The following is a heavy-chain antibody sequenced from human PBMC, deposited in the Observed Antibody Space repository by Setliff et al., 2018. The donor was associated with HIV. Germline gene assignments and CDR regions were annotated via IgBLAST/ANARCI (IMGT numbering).Heavy chain of an antibody. D-gene: IGHD3-22*01. V-gene: IGHV3-7*01. CDR3: ATDPYYYDSSGHFDS. CDR1: GFTFDIYW. Sequence: GESLKISCAASGFTFDIYWMSWVRQAPGKGLEWVANIKQDGSEKYYADSVKGRFTISRDNARNSLYLQMNSLRAEDTAVYYCATDPYYYDSSGHFDSWGQGTLVTVSS. CDR2: IKQDGSEK. J-gene: IGHJ4*02.